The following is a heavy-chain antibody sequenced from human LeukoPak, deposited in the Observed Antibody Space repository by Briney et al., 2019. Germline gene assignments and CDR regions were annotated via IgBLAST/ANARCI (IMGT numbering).Heavy chain of an antibody. CDR1: GFSDAW. CDR3: AELGITMIGGV. J-gene: IGHJ6*04. Sequence: PGGSLRLSCAASGFSDAWMSWVRQAPGKGLEWVSYISSSGSTIYYADSVKGRFTISRDNAKNSLYLQMNSLRAEDTAVYYCAELGITMIGGVWGKGTTVTISS. D-gene: IGHD3-10*02. CDR2: ISSSGSTI. V-gene: IGHV3-11*04.